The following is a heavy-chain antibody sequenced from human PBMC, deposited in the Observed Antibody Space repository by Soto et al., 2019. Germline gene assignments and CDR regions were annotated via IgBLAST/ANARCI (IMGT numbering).Heavy chain of an antibody. CDR1: CCSNHSGGFY. V-gene: IGHV4-31*03. CDR3: AREPLT. CDR2: IYYSGST. J-gene: IGHJ4*02. Sequence: NPFLTRTFSCCSNHSGGFYWSWIRQHPGKGLEWIGYIYYSGSTYYNPSLKSRVTISVDTSKNQFSLKLSSVTAADTAVYYCAREPLTWGQGTLVTVSS.